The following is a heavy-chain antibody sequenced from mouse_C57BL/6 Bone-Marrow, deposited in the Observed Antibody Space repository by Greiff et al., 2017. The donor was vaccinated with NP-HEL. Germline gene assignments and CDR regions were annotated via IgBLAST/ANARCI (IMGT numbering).Heavy chain of an antibody. Sequence: EVKVVESGRDLVKPGGSLKLSCAASGFTFSSYGMSWVRQTPDKRLEWVATISSGGSYTYYPDSVKGRFTISRDNAKNTLYLQMSSLKSEDTAMYYCASPYDYDVAWFAYWGQGTLVTVSA. CDR3: ASPYDYDVAWFAY. CDR1: GFTFSSYG. V-gene: IGHV5-6*01. D-gene: IGHD2-4*01. CDR2: ISSGGSYT. J-gene: IGHJ3*01.